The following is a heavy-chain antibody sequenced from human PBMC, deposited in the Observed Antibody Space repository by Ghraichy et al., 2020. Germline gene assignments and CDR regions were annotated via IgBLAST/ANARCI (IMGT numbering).Heavy chain of an antibody. CDR2: IRFDGTNK. V-gene: IGHV3-30*02. CDR1: GFTFNSFG. CDR3: AGEHYTSGWYVGYFEY. Sequence: GGSLNISCAASGFTFNSFGMHWVRQAPGKGLEWVASIRFDGTNKYYADSVKGRFTISRDNSKNTLYLQINSLRAEDTAVYYCAGEHYTSGWYVGYFEYWGQGTLVTVSS. J-gene: IGHJ4*02. D-gene: IGHD6-19*01.